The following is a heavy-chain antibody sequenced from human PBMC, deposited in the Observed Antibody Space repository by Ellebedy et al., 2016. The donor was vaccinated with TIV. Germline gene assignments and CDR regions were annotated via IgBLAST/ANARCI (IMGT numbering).Heavy chain of an antibody. J-gene: IGHJ4*02. CDR2: IYSSGIT. Sequence: GGSLRLSCAVSGFSVSANYMSWVRQPPGKGLEWVSIIYSSGITYYPDSVKGRITISRDTSKNTVSLQINSLRAEDTAAYYCSRVDLGLAFHSWGRGTLVTVSS. V-gene: IGHV3-53*01. CDR3: SRVDLGLAFHS. D-gene: IGHD3/OR15-3a*01. CDR1: GFSVSANY.